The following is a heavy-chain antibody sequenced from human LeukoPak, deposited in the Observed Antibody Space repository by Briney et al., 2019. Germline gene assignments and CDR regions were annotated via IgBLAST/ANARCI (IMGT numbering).Heavy chain of an antibody. Sequence: ASVKVSCKASGYTFTSYGISWVRQAPGQGLEWMGWISAYNGNTNYAQKLQGRVTITADESTSTAYMELSSLRSEDTAVYYCARDGIAAAGTEYYYYMDVWGKGTTVTVSS. CDR2: ISAYNGNT. J-gene: IGHJ6*03. D-gene: IGHD6-13*01. V-gene: IGHV1-18*01. CDR1: GYTFTSYG. CDR3: ARDGIAAAGTEYYYYMDV.